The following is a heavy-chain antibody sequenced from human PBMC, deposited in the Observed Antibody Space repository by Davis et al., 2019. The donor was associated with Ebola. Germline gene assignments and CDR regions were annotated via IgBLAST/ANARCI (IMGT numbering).Heavy chain of an antibody. CDR1: GFTFSNSW. J-gene: IGHJ5*02. CDR2: IRQDGSEK. CDR3: ARDHGYNRFDP. Sequence: PGGSLRLSCAASGFTFSNSWMSWVRQVSGKGLEWVANIRQDGSEKNYVDSVKGRFTISRDNAKNSLYLQMNSLRTEDTALYYCARDHGYNRFDPWGQGTLVTVSS. V-gene: IGHV3-7*03.